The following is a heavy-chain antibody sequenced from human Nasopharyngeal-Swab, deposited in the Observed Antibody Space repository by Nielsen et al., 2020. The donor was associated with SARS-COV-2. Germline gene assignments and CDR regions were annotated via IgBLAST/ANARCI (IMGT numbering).Heavy chain of an antibody. CDR3: ARDRSETAMAIFDY. V-gene: IGHV1-2*02. D-gene: IGHD5-18*01. Sequence: ASVKVSCKASGYTFTGYYMHWVRQAPGQGLEWMGWINPNSGGTNYAQKLQGRVTMTRDTSISTAYMELSRLRSDDTAVYYCARDRSETAMAIFDYWGQGTLVTVSS. CDR1: GYTFTGYY. CDR2: INPNSGGT. J-gene: IGHJ4*02.